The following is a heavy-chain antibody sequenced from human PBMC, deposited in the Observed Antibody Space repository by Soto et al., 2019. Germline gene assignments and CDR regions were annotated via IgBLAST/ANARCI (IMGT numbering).Heavy chain of an antibody. CDR2: INPSDGST. CDR1: GYTFTSYY. D-gene: IGHD4-17*01. CDR3: ARVATVTTFDAFDY. J-gene: IGHJ4*02. V-gene: IGHV1-46*01. Sequence: ASVKVSCKASGYTFTSYYMNWVRQAPGQGIEWMGIINPSDGSTSYAQKFQGRVTMTMDTSTSTVYMELSSLRSEDTAVYYCARVATVTTFDAFDYWGQGTLVTVSS.